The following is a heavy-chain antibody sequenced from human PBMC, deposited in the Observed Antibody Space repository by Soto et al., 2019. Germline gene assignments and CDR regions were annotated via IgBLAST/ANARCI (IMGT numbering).Heavy chain of an antibody. D-gene: IGHD3-10*01. Sequence: GGSLRLSCAASGFTVSSNYMSWVRQAPGKGLEWVSVIYSGGSTYYADSVKGRFTISRDNSKNTLYLQMNSLRAEDTAVYYCAREPPSVYYTDVWGKGTTVTVSS. CDR1: GFTVSSNY. J-gene: IGHJ6*03. CDR3: AREPPSVYYTDV. V-gene: IGHV3-66*01. CDR2: IYSGGST.